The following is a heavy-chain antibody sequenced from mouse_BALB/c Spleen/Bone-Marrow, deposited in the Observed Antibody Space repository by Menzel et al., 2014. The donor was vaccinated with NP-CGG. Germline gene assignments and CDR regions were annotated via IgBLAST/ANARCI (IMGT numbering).Heavy chain of an antibody. Sequence: EVKLMESGGGLVQPGGSLKLSCAASGFTFSSYTMSWVRQTPEKRLERVAYISNGGGSTYYPDTVKGRFTISRDNAKNTLYLQMSSLKSEDTAMYYCARRVWSRGGDYWGQGTSVTVSS. V-gene: IGHV5-12-2*01. CDR1: GFTFSSYT. CDR2: ISNGGGST. J-gene: IGHJ4*01. CDR3: ARRVWSRGGDY. D-gene: IGHD2-10*02.